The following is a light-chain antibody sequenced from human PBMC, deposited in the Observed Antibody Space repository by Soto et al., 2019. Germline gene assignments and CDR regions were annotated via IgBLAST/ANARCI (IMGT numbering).Light chain of an antibody. Sequence: QSVLAQPPSASGSPGQSVTISCAGTSNDVGGYNFVSWYQQHPGKAPKLMIFEVSKRPSGVPDRFSGSKSGNTASLTVSGLQAEDEADYYRSSYAGTTIFYVFGTGTKLTVL. J-gene: IGLJ1*01. CDR2: EVS. CDR1: SNDVGGYNF. V-gene: IGLV2-8*01. CDR3: SSYAGTTIFYV.